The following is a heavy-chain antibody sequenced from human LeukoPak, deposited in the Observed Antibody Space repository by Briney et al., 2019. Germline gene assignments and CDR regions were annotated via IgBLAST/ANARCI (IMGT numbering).Heavy chain of an antibody. Sequence: PGGSLRLSCEASGFTFSAYAMTWVRQAPGKGLEWVSSIGSDNKPHYSESVKGRFTISRDNSKHTLYLQMNSLRAEDTAVYYCAKTLFYDRGHETFQHWGQGTLVTVSS. CDR1: GFTFSAYA. D-gene: IGHD2/OR15-2a*01. CDR3: AKTLFYDRGHETFQH. CDR2: IGSDNKP. V-gene: IGHV3-23*05. J-gene: IGHJ1*01.